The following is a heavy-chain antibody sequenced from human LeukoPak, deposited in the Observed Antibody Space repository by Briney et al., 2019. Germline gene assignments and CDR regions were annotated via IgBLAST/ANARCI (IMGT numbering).Heavy chain of an antibody. Sequence: PSETLSLTCTVSGGSISSYYWSWIRQPPGKGLEWIGYIYYSGSTNYNPSLKSRVTMSVDTSKNQFSLKLSSVTAADTAVYYCARGTFGVVIIGPYFDYWGQGTLVTVSS. CDR1: GGSISSYY. CDR2: IYYSGST. D-gene: IGHD3-3*01. CDR3: ARGTFGVVIIGPYFDY. J-gene: IGHJ4*02. V-gene: IGHV4-59*12.